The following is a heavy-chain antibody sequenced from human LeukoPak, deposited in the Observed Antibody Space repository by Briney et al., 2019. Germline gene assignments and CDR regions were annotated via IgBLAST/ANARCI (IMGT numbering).Heavy chain of an antibody. Sequence: GGSLRLSCAASGFTVSSNYLSWVRQAPGKGLEWVSVIYSGGSTYYADSVKGRFTISRDISKNTLYLQMNSLRAEDTAVYYCARDVGGYQRGYFDYWGQGTLVTVSS. CDR1: GFTVSSNY. J-gene: IGHJ4*02. V-gene: IGHV3-53*01. D-gene: IGHD3-22*01. CDR3: ARDVGGYQRGYFDY. CDR2: IYSGGST.